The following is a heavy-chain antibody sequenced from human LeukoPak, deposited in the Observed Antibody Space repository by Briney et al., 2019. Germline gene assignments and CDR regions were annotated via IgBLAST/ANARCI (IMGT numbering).Heavy chain of an antibody. CDR2: INHSGST. Sequence: SETLSLTCAVYGGSFSGYYWSWIRQPPGKGLEWIGEINHSGSTNYNPSLKSRVTISVDTSKNQFSLKLSSVTAADTAVYYCARGVKIGYCSSTSCNHYYYYYMDVWGKGTTVTVSS. V-gene: IGHV4-34*01. J-gene: IGHJ6*03. CDR1: GGSFSGYY. D-gene: IGHD2-2*01. CDR3: ARGVKIGYCSSTSCNHYYYYYMDV.